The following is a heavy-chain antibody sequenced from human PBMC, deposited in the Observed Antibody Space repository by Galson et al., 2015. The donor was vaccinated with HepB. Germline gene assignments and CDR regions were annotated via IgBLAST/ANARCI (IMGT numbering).Heavy chain of an antibody. Sequence: SLRLSCAASGLTFSNYGMHWVRQAPGKGLEWVAVISYDGSNKYYADSVKGRFTISRDNSKNTLYLQMNSLRAEDTAVYYCAKADTCDPWGQGTLVTVSS. V-gene: IGHV3-30*18. D-gene: IGHD5-18*01. CDR2: ISYDGSNK. J-gene: IGHJ5*02. CDR3: AKADTCDP. CDR1: GLTFSNYG.